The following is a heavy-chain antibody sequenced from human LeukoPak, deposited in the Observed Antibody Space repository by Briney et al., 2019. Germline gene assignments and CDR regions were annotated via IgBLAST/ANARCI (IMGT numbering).Heavy chain of an antibody. V-gene: IGHV3-64*01. CDR1: GFTFNSYA. CDR3: ARGGRGLDV. CDR2: ISSNGGTT. J-gene: IGHJ6*02. Sequence: PGGSLRLSCAASGFTFNSYAMYWVRQAPGKGLEFLSAISSNGGTTYYANSVKGRFTISRDNSKNTLYLQMGSLRAEDMAVYYCARGGRGLDVWGQGTTVTVSS.